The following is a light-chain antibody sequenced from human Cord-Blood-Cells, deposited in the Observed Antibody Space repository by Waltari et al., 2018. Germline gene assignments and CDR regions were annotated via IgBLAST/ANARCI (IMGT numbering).Light chain of an antibody. CDR1: QSISSW. Sequence: DIQITQSPSPLSASVGDRVPITCRASQSISSWLAWYQQKPGKAPKLLIYDSSSLESGVPSRFSCSGSGTEFTLTISSLQPDDFATYYFQQYNSYYTFCQGTKLEIK. CDR3: QQYNSYYT. V-gene: IGKV1-5*01. J-gene: IGKJ2*01. CDR2: DSS.